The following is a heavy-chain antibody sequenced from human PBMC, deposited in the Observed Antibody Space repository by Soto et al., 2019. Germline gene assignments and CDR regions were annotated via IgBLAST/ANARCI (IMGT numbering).Heavy chain of an antibody. V-gene: IGHV1-46*03. Sequence: QVQLVQSGAEVKKPGASVKVSCKASGYTFTSYYMHWVRQAPGQGLEWMGIINPSGGSASYSQKFEGRVTMTRDTSTSTVYMELSSLRSEDTAMYYWARDGAWVEKVVPAAVPTFYYYYYMDVWGNGTTVTVSS. D-gene: IGHD2-2*01. CDR1: GYTFTSYY. CDR3: ARDGAWVEKVVPAAVPTFYYYYYMDV. J-gene: IGHJ6*03. CDR2: INPSGGSA.